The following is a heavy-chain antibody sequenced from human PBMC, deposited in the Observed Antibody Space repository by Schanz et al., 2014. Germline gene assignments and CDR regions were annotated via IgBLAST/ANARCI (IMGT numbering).Heavy chain of an antibody. J-gene: IGHJ5*02. V-gene: IGHV3-48*04. D-gene: IGHD3-10*01. Sequence: PGGSLRLSCAASGITFSSHSFNWVRQAPGKGLEWISYITYNGGTIYYADSVKGRFTISRDNAKNTLYLQMNSLRAEDTAVYYCARPARWFGDNYFDPWGQGTLVTVSS. CDR1: GITFSSHS. CDR3: ARPARWFGDNYFDP. CDR2: ITYNGGTI.